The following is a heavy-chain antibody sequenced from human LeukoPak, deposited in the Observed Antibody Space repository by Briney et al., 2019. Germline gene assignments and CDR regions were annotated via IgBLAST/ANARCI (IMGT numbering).Heavy chain of an antibody. CDR1: GFSMSSGDYY. V-gene: IGHV4-30-4*08. CDR2: IYYSGST. D-gene: IGHD3-22*01. Sequence: SETLSLTCTVSGFSMSSGDYYWSWIRQPPGKGLEWIGYIYYSGSTYYNPSLKSRVTISVDTSKNQFSLKLSSVTAADTAVYYCARTRYDSIVHSYEPQIDAFDIWGQGTMVTVSS. J-gene: IGHJ3*02. CDR3: ARTRYDSIVHSYEPQIDAFDI.